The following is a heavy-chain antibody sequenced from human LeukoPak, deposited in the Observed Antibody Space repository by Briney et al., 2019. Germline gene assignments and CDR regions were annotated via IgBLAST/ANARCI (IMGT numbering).Heavy chain of an antibody. CDR1: GGSISSYY. J-gene: IGHJ4*02. D-gene: IGHD3-16*02. CDR3: ARGGRPGIYDYVWGSYRSRIYYFDY. V-gene: IGHV4-59*12. Sequence: PSETLSLTCTVSGGSISSYYWSWIRQPPGKGLEWIGYIYYSGSTNYNPSLKSRVTISVDTSKNQFSLKLSSVTAADTAVYYCARGGRPGIYDYVWGSYRSRIYYFDYWGQGTLVTVSS. CDR2: IYYSGST.